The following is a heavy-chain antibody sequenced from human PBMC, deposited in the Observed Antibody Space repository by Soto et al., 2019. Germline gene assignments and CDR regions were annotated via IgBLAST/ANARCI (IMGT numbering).Heavy chain of an antibody. CDR1: GFTFSSSS. V-gene: IGHV3-48*02. CDR2: ISSGSSTI. J-gene: IGHJ3*02. Sequence: EVQLVESGGGLVQPGGSLRLSCAASGFTFSSSSMNWVRQAPGKGLEWVSYISSGSSTIYYADSVKGRFTISRDNAKNSLYVQINSLRDDDTAVYYCASGVYLHGFDMWGQGTMVTVSP. CDR3: ASGVYLHGFDM. D-gene: IGHD2-8*01.